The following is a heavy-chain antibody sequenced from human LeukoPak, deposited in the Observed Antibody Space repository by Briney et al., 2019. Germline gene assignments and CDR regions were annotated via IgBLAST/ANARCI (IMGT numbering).Heavy chain of an antibody. D-gene: IGHD6-13*01. Sequence: GGSLRLSCAASGFTFDDYAMHWVRQAPGKGLEWVSGISWNSGSIGYADSVKGRFTISRDNAKNSLYLQMNSLRAEDTALYYCAKDPQYSISWSFDYWGQGTLVTVSS. CDR1: GFTFDDYA. CDR3: AKDPQYSISWSFDY. V-gene: IGHV3-9*01. CDR2: ISWNSGSI. J-gene: IGHJ4*02.